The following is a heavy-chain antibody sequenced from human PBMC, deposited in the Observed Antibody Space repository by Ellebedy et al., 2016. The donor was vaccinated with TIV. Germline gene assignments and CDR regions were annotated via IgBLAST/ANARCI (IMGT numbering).Heavy chain of an antibody. V-gene: IGHV3-7*03. CDR3: ARAGGRHSTGSGFY. CDR2: IKEDGSEA. CDR1: GFTFSGYW. D-gene: IGHD2-2*01. Sequence: PGGSLRLSCAASGFTFSGYWMSWVRQAPGQGLEWVANIKEDGSEAYYVDSVKGRFTISRDNAKNSLYLQMSNLRAEDTAVFYCARAGGRHSTGSGFYWGQGTRVTVST. J-gene: IGHJ4*02.